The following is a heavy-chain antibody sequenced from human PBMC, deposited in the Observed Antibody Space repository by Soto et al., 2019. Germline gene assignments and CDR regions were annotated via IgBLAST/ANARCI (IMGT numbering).Heavy chain of an antibody. D-gene: IGHD3-3*01. CDR3: ARDLWSGYCDYFDY. CDR2: ITHTGGNT. J-gene: IGHJ4*02. V-gene: IGHV3-48*02. CDR1: GLSFSDYA. Sequence: GGSLRLSCAVSGLSFSDYAMVWVRQAPGKGLEFISYITHTGGNTYYADSVRGRFTTSRDNARNSLFLQMNSLREEDTAVYYCARDLWSGYCDYFDYWSQGTLVTVSS.